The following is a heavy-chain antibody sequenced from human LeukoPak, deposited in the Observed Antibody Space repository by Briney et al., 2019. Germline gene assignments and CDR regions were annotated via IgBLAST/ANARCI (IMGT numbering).Heavy chain of an antibody. CDR1: GFTFSSYA. J-gene: IGHJ4*02. CDR2: ISGSGGST. V-gene: IGHV3-23*01. CDR3: ARDGGYLDY. Sequence: TGGSLRLSCAASGFTFSSYAMSWVRQAPGKGLEWVSAISGSGGSTYYADSVKGRFTISRDNAKNSLYLQMNSLRDEDTAVYYCARDGGYLDYWGQGTLVTVSS.